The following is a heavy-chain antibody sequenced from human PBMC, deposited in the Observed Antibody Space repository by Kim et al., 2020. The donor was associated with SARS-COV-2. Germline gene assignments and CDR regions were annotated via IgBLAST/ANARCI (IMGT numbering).Heavy chain of an antibody. J-gene: IGHJ4*02. V-gene: IGHV3-23*01. D-gene: IGHD2-2*01. Sequence: CADSVKGRFTIARDNYKNTLYLQMNSLRAEDTAVYYWAKAIPTSSAVADYWGQGTLVTVSS. CDR3: AKAIPTSSAVADY.